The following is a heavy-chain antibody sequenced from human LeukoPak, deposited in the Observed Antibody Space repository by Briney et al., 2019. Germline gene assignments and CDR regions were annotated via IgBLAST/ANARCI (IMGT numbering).Heavy chain of an antibody. CDR1: GGSISSYY. D-gene: IGHD3-22*01. V-gene: IGHV4-59*08. CDR3: ARGRDDTSGYYYVDY. CDR2: IYYSGST. J-gene: IGHJ4*02. Sequence: ASETLSLTCTVSGGSISSYYWSWIRQPPGKGLEWIGYIYYSGSTNYNPSLKSRVTISVDTSKNQFSLKLSSVTAADTAVYYCARGRDDTSGYYYVDYWGQGILVTVSS.